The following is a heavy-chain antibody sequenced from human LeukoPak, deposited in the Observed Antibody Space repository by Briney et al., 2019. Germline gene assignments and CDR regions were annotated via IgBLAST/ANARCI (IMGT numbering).Heavy chain of an antibody. V-gene: IGHV4-39*01. CDR2: IYYSGST. J-gene: IGHJ3*02. D-gene: IGHD1-26*01. CDR3: ARRYSGSYYLASAFDI. CDR1: GGSISSSYYY. Sequence: SETLSLTCTVSGGSISSSYYYWGWIRQPPGKGLEWIGSIYYSGSTYYNPSLKSRVTISVDTSKNQFSLKLRSVTAADTAVYYCARRYSGSYYLASAFDIWGQGTMVTVSS.